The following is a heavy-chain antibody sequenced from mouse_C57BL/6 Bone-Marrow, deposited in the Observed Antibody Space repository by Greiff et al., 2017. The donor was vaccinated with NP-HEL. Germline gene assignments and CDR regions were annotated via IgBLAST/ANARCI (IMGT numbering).Heavy chain of an antibody. D-gene: IGHD3-2*02. V-gene: IGHV1-72*01. CDR1: GYTFTSYW. CDR2: IDPNSGGT. J-gene: IGHJ4*01. Sequence: QVQLKQPGAELVKPGASVKLSCKASGYTFTSYWMHWVKQRPGRGLEWIGRIDPNSGGTKYNEKFKSKATLTVDKPSSTAYMQLSSLTSEDSAVYYCARKGDSSGHYYYAVDYWGQGTSVTVSS. CDR3: ARKGDSSGHYYYAVDY.